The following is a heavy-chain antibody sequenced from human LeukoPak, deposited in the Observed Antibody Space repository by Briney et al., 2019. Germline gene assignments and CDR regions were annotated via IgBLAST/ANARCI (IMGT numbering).Heavy chain of an antibody. CDR2: ISSSSSYI. Sequence: PGGSLRLSCAASGFTFSSYGMHWVRQAPGKGLEWVSSISSSSSYIYYADSVKGRFTISRDNAKNSLYLQMNSLRAEDTAVYYCARESITGTFDAFDIWGQGTMVTVSS. J-gene: IGHJ3*02. CDR1: GFTFSSYG. D-gene: IGHD1-7*01. CDR3: ARESITGTFDAFDI. V-gene: IGHV3-21*01.